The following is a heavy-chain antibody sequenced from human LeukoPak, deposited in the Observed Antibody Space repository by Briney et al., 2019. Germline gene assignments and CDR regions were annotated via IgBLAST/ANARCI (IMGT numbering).Heavy chain of an antibody. V-gene: IGHV5-51*01. J-gene: IGHJ4*02. D-gene: IGHD3-16*01. CDR3: ARSRVWGDSRWAFDY. CDR1: GYSFSGFW. Sequence: GESLKISCQGSGYSFSGFWVGWLRQTPGKGLEWMGVVYPDDSAARYSPSFQGQITFSADKSLDTAYLQWSSLRASDTGIYFCARSRVWGDSRWAFDYWGQGTPVTVSS. CDR2: VYPDDSAA.